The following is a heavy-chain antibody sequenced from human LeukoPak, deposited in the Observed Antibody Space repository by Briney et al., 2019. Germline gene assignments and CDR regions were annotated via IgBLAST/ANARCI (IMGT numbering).Heavy chain of an antibody. D-gene: IGHD2-2*02. CDR1: GGTFSSYA. V-gene: IGHV1-69*13. Sequence: GASVKVSCKASGGTFSSYAISWVRQAPGQGLEWMGGITPMFATPTYAQKFQGRVTFAADESSSTAYMELSGLTSEDTAVYYCATWAGYCSVANCYTGLDYWGQGTLVTVSS. CDR2: ITPMFATP. J-gene: IGHJ4*02. CDR3: ATWAGYCSVANCYTGLDY.